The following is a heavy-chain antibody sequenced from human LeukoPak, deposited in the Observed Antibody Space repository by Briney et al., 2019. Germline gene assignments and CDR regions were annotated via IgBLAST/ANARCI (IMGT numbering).Heavy chain of an antibody. CDR1: GGTFSSHA. CDR2: IIPIFGTA. D-gene: IGHD6-6*01. J-gene: IGHJ5*02. Sequence: ASVKVSCKASGGTFSSHAISWVRQAPGQGLEWMGGIIPIFGTAKYAQKFQGRVTITADESTSTAYMELSSLRSEDTAVYYCARVIEYSSSSSWFDPWGQGTLVTVSS. CDR3: ARVIEYSSSSSWFDP. V-gene: IGHV1-69*13.